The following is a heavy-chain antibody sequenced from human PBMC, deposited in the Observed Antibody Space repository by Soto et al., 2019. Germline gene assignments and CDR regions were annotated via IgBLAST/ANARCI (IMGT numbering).Heavy chain of an antibody. CDR3: AKDEISKAIRGDAFNF. D-gene: IGHD5-18*01. J-gene: IGHJ3*01. V-gene: IGHV3-30*18. Sequence: QVQLVESGGGVVQPGRSLRLSCAASGFTFSSDGMHWVRQAPGKGLEWVAVISYDGSYQYYVDSVKGRFTISRDNSKNTAYLQMNRLRAEDTAVYYCAKDEISKAIRGDAFNFWGQGTMVTVSS. CDR2: ISYDGSYQ. CDR1: GFTFSSDG.